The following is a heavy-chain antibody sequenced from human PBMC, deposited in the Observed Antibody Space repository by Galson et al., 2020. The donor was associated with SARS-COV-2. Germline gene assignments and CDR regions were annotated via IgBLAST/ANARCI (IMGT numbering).Heavy chain of an antibody. J-gene: IGHJ4*02. CDR2: LNWNGDYI. CDR1: GLTFKDYA. Sequence: GGSLRLSCAASGLTFKDYAMHWVRQAPGKGLEWVSGLNWNGDYIGYAASVKGRFTISRDNAKNSLYLQMNSLRVEDTALYYCAKGLGGSYEINPLDYWGQGTLVTVSS. V-gene: IGHV3-9*01. D-gene: IGHD1-26*01. CDR3: AKGLGGSYEINPLDY.